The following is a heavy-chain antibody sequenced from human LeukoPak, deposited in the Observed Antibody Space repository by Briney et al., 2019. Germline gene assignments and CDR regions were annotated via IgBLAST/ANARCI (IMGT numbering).Heavy chain of an antibody. CDR1: GYPFSAHF. CDR2: IDTTTGNP. Sequence: ASVRVSCKASGYPFSAHFLNWVRQAPGQGLEWMGNIDTTTGNPRYAQDFTGRFVFSLDTSVSTAYLQITSLKADDTAAYYCVRGAPTPGMDYWGQGTQVTVSS. J-gene: IGHJ4*02. CDR3: VRGAPTPGMDY. V-gene: IGHV7-4-1*02. D-gene: IGHD3-10*01.